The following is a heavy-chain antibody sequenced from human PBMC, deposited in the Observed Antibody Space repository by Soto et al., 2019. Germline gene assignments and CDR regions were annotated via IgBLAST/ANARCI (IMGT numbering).Heavy chain of an antibody. CDR1: GGSFSGYY. CDR2: INHSGST. CDR3: ARQTYYYDSSSYYLSPFDY. V-gene: IGHV4-34*01. J-gene: IGHJ4*02. D-gene: IGHD3-22*01. Sequence: PSETLSLTCAVYGGSFSGYYWSWIRQPPGKGLEWIGEINHSGSTNYNPSLESRVTISVDTSKNQFSLKLSSVTAADTAVYYCARQTYYYDSSSYYLSPFDYWGQGTLVAVSS.